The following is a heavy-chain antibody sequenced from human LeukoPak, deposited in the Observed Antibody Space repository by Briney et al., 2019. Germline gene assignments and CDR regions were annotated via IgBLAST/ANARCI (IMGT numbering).Heavy chain of an antibody. CDR2: IGTADDT. CDR1: GFTFNRFD. J-gene: IGHJ6*02. CDR3: VRAAPNSRYYYSGMDV. D-gene: IGHD2-21*01. Sequence: GGSLRLSCAASGFTFNRFDMHWVRHATGKGLEWVSTIGTADDTYYPGSVKGRFTISRENAKNSFYLQMNNLRAEDTAVYYCVRAAPNSRYYYSGMDVWGQGTTVTVSS. V-gene: IGHV3-13*01.